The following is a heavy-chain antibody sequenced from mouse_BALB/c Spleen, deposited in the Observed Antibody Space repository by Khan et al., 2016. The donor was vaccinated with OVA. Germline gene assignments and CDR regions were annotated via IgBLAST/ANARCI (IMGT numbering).Heavy chain of an antibody. Sequence: VQLQESGPGLVAPSQSLSITCTVSGFSLTSYGVHWVRQPPGKGLEWLGVIWAGGSTNYNSALMSRLSISKDNSKNQVFLTMNSLQTDDAAMCYCAGLEDIWGQGTTLTVSS. J-gene: IGHJ2*01. CDR2: IWAGGST. D-gene: IGHD1-3*01. CDR1: GFSLTSYG. CDR3: AGLEDI. V-gene: IGHV2-9*02.